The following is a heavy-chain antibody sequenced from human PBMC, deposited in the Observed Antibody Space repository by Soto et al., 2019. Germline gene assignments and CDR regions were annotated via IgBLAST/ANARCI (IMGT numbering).Heavy chain of an antibody. Sequence: EVQVVESGGGLVKPGGSLRLSCAASGFTFSKAWMNWVRQAPGKGLEWVGRIKSKSDGETIYYAAPVKGRFTISRDDSKTTVYLQMNNLETEDTALYHCATESRGRWAPTIDYWGQGTLVTVSS. CDR2: IKSKSDGETI. CDR1: GFTFSKAW. CDR3: ATESRGRWAPTIDY. V-gene: IGHV3-15*01. D-gene: IGHD1-26*01. J-gene: IGHJ4*02.